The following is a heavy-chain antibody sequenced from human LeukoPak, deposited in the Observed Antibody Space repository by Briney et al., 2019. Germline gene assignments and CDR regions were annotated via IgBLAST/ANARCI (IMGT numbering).Heavy chain of an antibody. Sequence: PSETLSLTCTVSGGSISSSSYYWGWIRQPPGKGLEWIVRIYTSGSTNYNPSLKSRVTMSVDTSKNQFSLKLSSVTAADTAVYYCARDLSIVVVTATDYFDYWGQGTLVTVSS. J-gene: IGHJ4*02. D-gene: IGHD2-21*02. V-gene: IGHV4-39*07. CDR1: GGSISSSSYY. CDR3: ARDLSIVVVTATDYFDY. CDR2: IYTSGST.